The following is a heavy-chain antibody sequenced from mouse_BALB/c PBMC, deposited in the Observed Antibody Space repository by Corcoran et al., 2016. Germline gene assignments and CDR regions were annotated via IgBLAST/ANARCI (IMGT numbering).Heavy chain of an antibody. CDR2: INPYNDGT. J-gene: IGHJ4*01. D-gene: IGHD3-1*01. V-gene: IGHV1S136*01. CDR3: ARGSSGYLYYYAMDY. Sequence: EVQLQQSGPELVKPGASVKMSCKASGYTFTSSVMHWVKQKPGQGLEWIGYINPYNDGTKYNEKFKGKATLTSDKSSSTAYMELSSLTSEDSAVYYCARGSSGYLYYYAMDYWGQGTSVTVSS. CDR1: GYTFTSSV.